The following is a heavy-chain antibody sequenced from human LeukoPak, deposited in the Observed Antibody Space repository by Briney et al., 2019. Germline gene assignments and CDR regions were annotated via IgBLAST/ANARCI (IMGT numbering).Heavy chain of an antibody. CDR2: INHSGST. J-gene: IGHJ4*02. CDR3: ARDFLGGYCSSTSRRDY. Sequence: PSETLSLTCTVSGGSISSSSYYWGWIRQPPGKGLEWIGEINHSGSTNYNPSLKSRVTISVDTSKNQFSLKLSSVTAADTAVYYCARDFLGGYCSSTSRRDYWGQGTLVTVSS. D-gene: IGHD2-2*01. CDR1: GGSISSSSYY. V-gene: IGHV4-39*07.